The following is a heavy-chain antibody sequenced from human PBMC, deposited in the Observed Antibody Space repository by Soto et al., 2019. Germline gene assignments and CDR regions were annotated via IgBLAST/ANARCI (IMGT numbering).Heavy chain of an antibody. Sequence: GASVKVSCKASGYTFSDYYIHWVRQAPGQGLEWMGWINPNSGGTKYAPKCQGGVTMTRDTSITTAYMELSRLRSGDTAVYYCAREPATAKPEGVDFWGQGTLVTVSS. CDR3: AREPATAKPEGVDF. D-gene: IGHD1-1*01. CDR2: INPNSGGT. CDR1: GYTFSDYY. V-gene: IGHV1-2*02. J-gene: IGHJ4*02.